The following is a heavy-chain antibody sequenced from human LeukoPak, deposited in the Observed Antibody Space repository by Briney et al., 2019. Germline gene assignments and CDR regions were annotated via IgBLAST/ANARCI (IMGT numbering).Heavy chain of an antibody. CDR3: ASSTYYDFWSGYYIDY. CDR2: ISGSGGST. D-gene: IGHD3-3*01. V-gene: IGHV3-23*01. J-gene: IGHJ4*02. CDR1: GFTFSSYA. Sequence: GGSLRLSCAAPGFTFSSYAMSWVRQAPGKGLEWVSAISGSGGSTYYADSVKGRFTISRDNSKNTLYLQMNSLRAEDTAVYYCASSTYYDFWSGYYIDYWGQGTLVTVSS.